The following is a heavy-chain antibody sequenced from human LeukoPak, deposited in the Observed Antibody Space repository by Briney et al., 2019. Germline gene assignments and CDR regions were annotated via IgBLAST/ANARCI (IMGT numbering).Heavy chain of an antibody. CDR3: AKRAPADRRGLGRAFDI. D-gene: IGHD3-10*01. Sequence: GGSLRVSCAPSGVTFSSYTTSWGRQAPGKGRGWVSPTIVSGGVTYYADSVKGRFTISRDNSKSTLYLQMNSLRAEDTAVYYCAKRAPADRRGLGRAFDIWGQGTMVTVSS. CDR2: TIVSGGVT. V-gene: IGHV3-23*01. CDR1: GVTFSSYT. J-gene: IGHJ3*02.